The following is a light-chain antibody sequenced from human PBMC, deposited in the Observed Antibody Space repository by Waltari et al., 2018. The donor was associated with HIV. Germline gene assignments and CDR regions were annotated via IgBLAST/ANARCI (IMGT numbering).Light chain of an antibody. CDR2: EVT. CDR1: SSDVGSYNL. Sequence: QSALTQPPSVYGSPGQSITISCTGTSSDVGSYNLVSWYHHHPHQAPQRVIYEVTKRPSGVSNRFSGSKSGNTASLTISGLQAEDESDYYCCSYAGSRGVVFGGGTKLTVL. CDR3: CSYAGSRGVV. J-gene: IGLJ2*01. V-gene: IGLV2-23*02.